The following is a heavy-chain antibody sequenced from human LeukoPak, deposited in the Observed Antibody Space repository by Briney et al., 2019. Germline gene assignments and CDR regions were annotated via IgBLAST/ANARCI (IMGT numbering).Heavy chain of an antibody. D-gene: IGHD1-26*01. CDR3: ARAPYSRSYYFDY. V-gene: IGHV3-66*01. Sequence: GGSLRLSCAASGLTVSSNYMSWVRQAPGKGLEWVSVIYSGGSTYYADSVKGRFTISRDNSKNTLYLQMNNLRAEDTAVYYCARAPYSRSYYFDYWAREPWSPSPQ. J-gene: IGHJ4*02. CDR1: GLTVSSNY. CDR2: IYSGGST.